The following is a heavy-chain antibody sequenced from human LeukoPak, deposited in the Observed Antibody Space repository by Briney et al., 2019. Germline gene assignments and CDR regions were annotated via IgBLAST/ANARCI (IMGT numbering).Heavy chain of an antibody. CDR2: IYHSGST. D-gene: IGHD3-22*01. V-gene: IGHV4-30-2*01. Sequence: SETLSLTCTVSGGSISSGGYYWSWIRQPPGKGLEWIGYIYHSGSTYYNPSLKSRVTISVDRSKNQFSLKLSSVTAADTAVYYCARPYYYDSSGTDAFDIWGQGTMVTVSS. CDR1: GGSISSGGYY. J-gene: IGHJ3*02. CDR3: ARPYYYDSSGTDAFDI.